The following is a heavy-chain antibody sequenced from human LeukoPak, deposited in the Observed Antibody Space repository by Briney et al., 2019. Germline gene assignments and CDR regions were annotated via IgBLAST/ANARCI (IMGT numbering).Heavy chain of an antibody. Sequence: GGSVRLSCTASGFTFSSYAMNWVRQAPGKGLEWVSGIGAGGTFTYYADSVKGRFTISRDNAKNSLYLQMNSLRAEDTAVYYCARGRRIAAAGLYYFDYWGQATLATVSS. CDR2: IGAGGTFT. D-gene: IGHD6-13*01. V-gene: IGHV3-21*01. J-gene: IGHJ4*02. CDR3: ARGRRIAAAGLYYFDY. CDR1: GFTFSSYA.